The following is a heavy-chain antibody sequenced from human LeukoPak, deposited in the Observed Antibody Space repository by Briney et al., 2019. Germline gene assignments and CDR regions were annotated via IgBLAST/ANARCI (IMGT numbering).Heavy chain of an antibody. CDR1: GFTFSSYS. CDR3: AREDRYHYDSSGYLDY. Sequence: PGTSLRLSCAASGFTFSSYSMYWVRQAPGKGLEWVSVISYDGGNKYYADSVKGRFTISRDDSKNTVYLQMNSLRAEDTAVYYCAREDRYHYDSSGYLDYWGQGTLVTVSS. V-gene: IGHV3-30*16. D-gene: IGHD3-22*01. CDR2: ISYDGGNK. J-gene: IGHJ4*02.